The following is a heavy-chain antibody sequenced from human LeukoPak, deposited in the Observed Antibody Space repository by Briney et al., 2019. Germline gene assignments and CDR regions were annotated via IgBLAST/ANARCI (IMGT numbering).Heavy chain of an antibody. D-gene: IGHD4-17*01. Sequence: GGSLRLSCAASGFTFSSYAMHWVRQAPGKGLEWVAVISYDGSNKYYADSVKGRFTISRDNSKNTLYLQMNSLRAEDTAVYYCAKDLIGYGDPDAFDIWGQGTMVTVSS. V-gene: IGHV3-30*04. J-gene: IGHJ3*02. CDR2: ISYDGSNK. CDR3: AKDLIGYGDPDAFDI. CDR1: GFTFSSYA.